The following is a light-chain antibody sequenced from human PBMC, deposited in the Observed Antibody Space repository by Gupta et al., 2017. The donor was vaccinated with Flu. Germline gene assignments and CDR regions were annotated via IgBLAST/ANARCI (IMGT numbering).Light chain of an antibody. Sequence: DIQMTQSPPALSASVGDRVTITCRASQGIRHGLGWYQQKSGKAPKRLIYAAFNLQSGVRSKFSGSGFGGAFTPLISSLQPEDFATYYCRQHNRYPPTFGGGTKVEIK. V-gene: IGKV1-17*01. CDR3: RQHNRYPPT. CDR1: QGIRHG. J-gene: IGKJ4*01. CDR2: AAF.